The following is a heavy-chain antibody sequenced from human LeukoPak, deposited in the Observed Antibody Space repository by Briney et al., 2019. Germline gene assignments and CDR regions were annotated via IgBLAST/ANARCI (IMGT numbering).Heavy chain of an antibody. D-gene: IGHD3-10*01. CDR2: ISYDGSNK. Sequence: GGSLRLSCAASGFTFSGSAMHWVRQAPGKGLEWVAVISYDGSNKYYADSVKGRFTISRDNSKNTLYLQMNSLRAEDTAVYYCAKFYYYGSGSDDAFDIWGQGTMVTVSS. J-gene: IGHJ3*02. CDR1: GFTFSGSA. CDR3: AKFYYYGSGSDDAFDI. V-gene: IGHV3-30*18.